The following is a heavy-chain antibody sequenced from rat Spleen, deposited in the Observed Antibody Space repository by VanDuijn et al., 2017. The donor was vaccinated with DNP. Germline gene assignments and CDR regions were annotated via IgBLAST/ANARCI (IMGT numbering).Heavy chain of an antibody. D-gene: IGHD1-2*01. V-gene: IGHV5-58*01. Sequence: EVQVLESGGGLVQPGRSLKLSCVASGFTFSSYWMFWVRQAPGKGLEWVASINTDGGSDTYYPDSVKGRFTISRDNARNTLYLQMDSLRSEDTATYYCARHSSFMDWFAYWGQGTLVTVSS. CDR3: ARHSSFMDWFAY. CDR2: INTDGGSDT. J-gene: IGHJ3*01. CDR1: GFTFSSYW.